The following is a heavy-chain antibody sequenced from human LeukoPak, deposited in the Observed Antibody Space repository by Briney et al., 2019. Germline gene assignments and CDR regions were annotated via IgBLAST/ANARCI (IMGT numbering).Heavy chain of an antibody. CDR2: IYYSGST. D-gene: IGHD3-22*01. Sequence: SETLSLTCTVSGGSISSSSYYWGWIRQPPGKGMEWIGSIYYSGSTYYNPSLKSRVTISVDTSKNQFSLNLSSVTAADTAVYYCARLYYDSSGYYQICYFDYWGQGTLVTVSS. J-gene: IGHJ4*02. CDR1: GGSISSSSYY. V-gene: IGHV4-39*01. CDR3: ARLYYDSSGYYQICYFDY.